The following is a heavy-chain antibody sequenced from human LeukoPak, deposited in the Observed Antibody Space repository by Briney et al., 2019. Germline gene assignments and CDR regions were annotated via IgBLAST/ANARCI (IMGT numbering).Heavy chain of an antibody. CDR2: IKQDGSEK. Sequence: PGGSLRLSCAASGFTFSSYWMSWVRQAPGKGLEWVANIKQDGSEKYCVDSVKGRFTISRDNAKNSLYLQMNSLRAEDTAVYYCARVGLDYDFWSGYYPTYYFDYWGQGTLVTVSS. J-gene: IGHJ4*02. D-gene: IGHD3-3*01. V-gene: IGHV3-7*01. CDR1: GFTFSSYW. CDR3: ARVGLDYDFWSGYYPTYYFDY.